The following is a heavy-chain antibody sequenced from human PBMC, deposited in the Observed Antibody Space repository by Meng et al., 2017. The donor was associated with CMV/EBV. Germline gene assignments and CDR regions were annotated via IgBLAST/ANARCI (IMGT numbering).Heavy chain of an antibody. V-gene: IGHV3-64*02. Sequence: LSLTCAASGLTLSNYVIHWIRQAPGGGLDYVSALGNDGVSKHYADSVKDRFTISRDDSTNMVYLHMGSLTTEDMAVYYCAREAGSSGRAGYFDYWGQGTLVTVSS. CDR2: LGNDGVSK. CDR3: AREAGSSGRAGYFDY. CDR1: GLTLSNYV. J-gene: IGHJ4*02. D-gene: IGHD6-19*01.